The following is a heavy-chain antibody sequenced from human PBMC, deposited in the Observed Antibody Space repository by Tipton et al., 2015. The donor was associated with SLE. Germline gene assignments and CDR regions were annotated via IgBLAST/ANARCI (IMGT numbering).Heavy chain of an antibody. CDR1: GFIFDAYA. CDR2: ISWNSVSI. D-gene: IGHD1-26*01. V-gene: IGHV3-9*01. Sequence: SLRLSCAASGFIFDAYAMHWVRQAPGKGLEWVSGISWNSVSIGYADSVKGRFTISRDNAKNTVYLQMNSLRPEDTAVYYCARDKIAGAELDSWGQGTLVTVSS. J-gene: IGHJ4*02. CDR3: ARDKIAGAELDS.